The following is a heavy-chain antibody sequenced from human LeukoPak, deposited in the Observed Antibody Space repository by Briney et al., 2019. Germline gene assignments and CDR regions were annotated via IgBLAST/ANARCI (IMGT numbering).Heavy chain of an antibody. CDR3: AKAHSSGLYYFDY. CDR2: IWYDGGKK. Sequence: GGSLRLSCAASGFTFSSYDMHWVRQAPGKGLEWVAVIWYDGGKKYYADSVKGRFTISRDNSKNTMSMQMNSLRVEDTAVYYCAKAHSSGLYYFDYWGQGTLVTVSS. CDR1: GFTFSSYD. J-gene: IGHJ4*02. D-gene: IGHD6-19*01. V-gene: IGHV3-33*06.